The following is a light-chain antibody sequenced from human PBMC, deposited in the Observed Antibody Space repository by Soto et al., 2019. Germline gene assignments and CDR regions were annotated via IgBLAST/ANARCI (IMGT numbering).Light chain of an antibody. J-gene: IGLJ1*01. CDR2: EVN. Sequence: QSALTQPPSASGSPGQSVAISFTGTSSDVGGYNYVSWYQQHPGKAPKLMIYEVNKRPSGVTDRFSGSKSGNTASLTVSGLQADDEADYYCSSYAGSRNVFGTGTKVNVL. CDR1: SSDVGGYNY. V-gene: IGLV2-8*01. CDR3: SSYAGSRNV.